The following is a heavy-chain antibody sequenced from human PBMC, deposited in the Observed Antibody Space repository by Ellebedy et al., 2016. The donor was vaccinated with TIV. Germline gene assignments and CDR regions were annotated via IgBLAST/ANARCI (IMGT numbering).Heavy chain of an antibody. CDR1: GFTFRDYG. CDR3: AKEGTARVSARLDY. J-gene: IGHJ4*02. Sequence: GESLKISXAASGFTFRDYGMHWVRQAPGKGLEWVAVISHDGKSKYYADSVKGRFTISRDNSKNTLDLQMNSLRAEDSAVYYCAKEGTARVSARLDYWGQGTLVTVSS. D-gene: IGHD5-18*01. CDR2: ISHDGKSK. V-gene: IGHV3-30*18.